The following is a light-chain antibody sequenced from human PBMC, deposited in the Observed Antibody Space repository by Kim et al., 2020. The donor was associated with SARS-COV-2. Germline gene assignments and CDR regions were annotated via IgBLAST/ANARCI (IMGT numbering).Light chain of an antibody. J-gene: IGKJ1*01. V-gene: IGKV1-27*01. CDR2: AAS. CDR1: QGISNY. Sequence: AAVGDRVTISCRASQGISNYLAWYQQKPGKVPKLLIYAASALQSGVPSRFSGSGSGTDFTLTISSLQPEDVATYYCQKYDSAPRTFGQGTKVDIK. CDR3: QKYDSAPRT.